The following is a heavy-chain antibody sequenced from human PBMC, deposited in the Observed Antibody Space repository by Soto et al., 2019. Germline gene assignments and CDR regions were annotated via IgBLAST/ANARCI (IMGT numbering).Heavy chain of an antibody. D-gene: IGHD6-6*01. Sequence: PSETLSLTCAVYGGSFSGYYWSWIRQPPGKGLEWIGEINHSGSTNYNPSLKSRVTISVDTSKNQFSLKLSSVTAADTAVYYCARARKNSSPFPSDYWGQGTLVTVSS. J-gene: IGHJ4*02. CDR2: INHSGST. CDR3: ARARKNSSPFPSDY. V-gene: IGHV4-34*01. CDR1: GGSFSGYY.